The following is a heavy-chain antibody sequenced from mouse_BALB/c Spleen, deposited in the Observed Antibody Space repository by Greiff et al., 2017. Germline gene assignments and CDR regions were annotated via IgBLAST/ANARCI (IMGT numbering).Heavy chain of an antibody. CDR2: ISSDGST. CDR3: AREDGSEDY. V-gene: IGHV5-6-5*01. J-gene: IGHJ2*01. Sequence: EVQVVESGGGLVKPGGSLKLSCAASGFTFSSYAMSWVRQTPEKRLEWVASISSDGSTYYPDSVKGRFTISRDNARNILYLQMSSLRSEDTAMYYCAREDGSEDYWGQGTTLTVSS. CDR1: GFTFSSYA. D-gene: IGHD1-1*01.